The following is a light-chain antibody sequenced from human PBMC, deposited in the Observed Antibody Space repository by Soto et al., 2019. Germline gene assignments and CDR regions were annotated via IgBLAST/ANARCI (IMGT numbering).Light chain of an antibody. J-gene: IGLJ1*01. CDR1: SLNIGLNS. CDR3: AAWDDSLRGYV. CDR2: SNN. V-gene: IGLV1-47*02. Sequence: QSVLTQPPSASGTPGQRVTIPCSGSSLNIGLNSVSSFQQLAGTAPKLLIHSNNQRPSGVPDRVSGSKSGTSASLAISGLRSEDEADYFCAAWDDSLRGYVFGTGTKLTVL.